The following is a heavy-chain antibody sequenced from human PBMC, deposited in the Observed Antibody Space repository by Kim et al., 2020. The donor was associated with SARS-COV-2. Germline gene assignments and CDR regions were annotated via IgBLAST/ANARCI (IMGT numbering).Heavy chain of an antibody. D-gene: IGHD1-26*01. V-gene: IGHV4-34*01. J-gene: IGHJ3*02. CDR3: ARGGSGSYGSGRAFDI. Sequence: SETLSLTCAVYGGSFSGYYWSWIRQPPGKGLEWIGEINHSGSTNYNPSLKSRVTISVDTSKNQFSLKLSSVTAADTAVYYCARGGSGSYGSGRAFDIWGQGTMVTVSS. CDR2: INHSGST. CDR1: GGSFSGYY.